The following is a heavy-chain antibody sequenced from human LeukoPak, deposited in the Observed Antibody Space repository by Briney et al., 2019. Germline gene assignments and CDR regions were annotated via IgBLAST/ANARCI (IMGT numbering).Heavy chain of an antibody. D-gene: IGHD6-19*01. CDR2: ISGSGGST. CDR1: GFTFSSYA. Sequence: GGSLRLSCAASGFTFSSYAMSWVRQAPGKGLEWVSAISGSGGSTYYADSVKGRFTISRGNSKNTLYLQMNSLRAEDTAVYYCARGSSGWYEFDYWGQGTLVTVSS. J-gene: IGHJ4*02. CDR3: ARGSSGWYEFDY. V-gene: IGHV3-23*01.